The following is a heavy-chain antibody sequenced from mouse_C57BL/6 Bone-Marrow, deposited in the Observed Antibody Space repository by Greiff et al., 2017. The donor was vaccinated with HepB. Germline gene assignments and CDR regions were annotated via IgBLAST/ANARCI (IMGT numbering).Heavy chain of an antibody. CDR1: GFTFSSYG. Sequence: EVQGVESGGDLVKPGGSLKLSCAASGFTFSSYGMSWVRQTPDKRLEWVATISSGGSYTYYPDSVKGQFTISRDNAKNTLYLQRSSLKSEDTAMYYCARHVYAPFAYWGQGTLVTVSA. CDR3: ARHVYAPFAY. D-gene: IGHD2-3*01. J-gene: IGHJ3*01. CDR2: ISSGGSYT. V-gene: IGHV5-6*01.